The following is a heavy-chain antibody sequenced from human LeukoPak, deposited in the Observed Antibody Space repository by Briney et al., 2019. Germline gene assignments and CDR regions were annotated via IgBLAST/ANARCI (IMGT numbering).Heavy chain of an antibody. V-gene: IGHV1-3*01. Sequence: ASVKVSCKASGYTFTSYAIHWVRQAPGQRLERMEWINAGNGNTEYSQKSLGRVTITRDTPASTVYMELSSLRSEDTAVYYCATSGRAVAGIGFNYWGQGTLVTVSS. J-gene: IGHJ4*02. CDR3: ATSGRAVAGIGFNY. CDR2: INAGNGNT. D-gene: IGHD6-19*01. CDR1: GYTFTSYA.